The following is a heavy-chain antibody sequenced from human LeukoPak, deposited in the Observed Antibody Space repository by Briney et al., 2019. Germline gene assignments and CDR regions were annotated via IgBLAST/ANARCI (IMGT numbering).Heavy chain of an antibody. D-gene: IGHD3-22*01. Sequence: GRSLRLSCAASGFTFSSYGMHWVRQAPGKGLEWVAAISYDGSNKYYADSVKGRFTISRDNSKNTLYLQMNSLRAEDTAVYYCAKLHFPTYYYDSSGYYNGKIFDYWGQGTLVTVSS. CDR3: AKLHFPTYYYDSSGYYNGKIFDY. CDR1: GFTFSSYG. CDR2: ISYDGSNK. V-gene: IGHV3-30*18. J-gene: IGHJ4*02.